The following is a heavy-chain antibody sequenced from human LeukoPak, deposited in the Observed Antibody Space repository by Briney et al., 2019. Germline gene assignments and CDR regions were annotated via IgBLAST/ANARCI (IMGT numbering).Heavy chain of an antibody. CDR1: GFTFSTFA. D-gene: IGHD2-8*02. J-gene: IGHJ4*02. V-gene: IGHV3-23*01. Sequence: GGSLRLSCAASGFTFSTFAMIWVRQPPGKGLEWVSSIFPSGGEIHYADSVRGRFTISRDNSKSTLSLQMNSLRAEDTAIYYCATYRQVLLPFESWGQGTLVTVSP. CDR2: IFPSGGEI. CDR3: ATYRQVLLPFES.